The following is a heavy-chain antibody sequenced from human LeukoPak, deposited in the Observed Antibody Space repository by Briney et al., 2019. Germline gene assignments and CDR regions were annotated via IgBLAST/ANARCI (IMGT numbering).Heavy chain of an antibody. CDR2: IRYDGSNK. CDR1: GFTFSSYG. V-gene: IGHV3-30*02. CDR3: AKDLSGPFMI. J-gene: IGHJ3*02. Sequence: GGSLRLSCAASGFTFSSYGMHWVRQPQGRGREWVAFIRYDGSNKYYADSVKGRFTISRDNSKNTLYLQMNSLRAEDTAVYYCAKDLSGPFMIWGQGTMVTVSS. D-gene: IGHD2-8*02.